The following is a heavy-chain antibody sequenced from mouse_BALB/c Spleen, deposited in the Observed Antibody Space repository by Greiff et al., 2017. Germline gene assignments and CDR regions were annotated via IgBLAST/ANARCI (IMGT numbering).Heavy chain of an antibody. CDR2: ISSGGSYT. Sequence: EVQRVESGGDLVKPGGSLKLSCAASGFTFSSYGMSWVRQTPDKRLEWVATISSGGSYTYYPDSVKGRFTISRDNAKNTLYLQMSSLKSEDTAMYYCARRGVGYDYVDYWGQGTTLTVSS. V-gene: IGHV5-6*01. CDR3: ARRGVGYDYVDY. CDR1: GFTFSSYG. D-gene: IGHD2-2*01. J-gene: IGHJ2*01.